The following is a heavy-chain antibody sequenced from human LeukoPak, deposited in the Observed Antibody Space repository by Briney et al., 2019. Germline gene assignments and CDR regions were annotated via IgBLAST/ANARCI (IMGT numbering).Heavy chain of an antibody. V-gene: IGHV4-38-2*01. D-gene: IGHD3-22*01. CDR2: VYHSGST. J-gene: IGHJ4*02. CDR3: ARNDSSGYFDY. CDR1: DHSVSSHIY. Sequence: SETLSLTCALSDHSVSSHIYWVCLRQPPGKALVGIGSVYHSGSTHYSPSLKSRVPISVDTSKNQFSLKLSSVTATDTAVYYCARNDSSGYFDYWGQGTLVTVSS.